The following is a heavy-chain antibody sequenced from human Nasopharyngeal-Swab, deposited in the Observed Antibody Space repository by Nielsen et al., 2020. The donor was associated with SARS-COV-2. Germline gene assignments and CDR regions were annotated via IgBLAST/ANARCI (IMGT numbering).Heavy chain of an antibody. D-gene: IGHD1-26*01. CDR1: GFTFSSYG. CDR2: IWYDGSNK. Sequence: GESLKISCAASGFTFSSYGMHWVRQAPGKGLEWVAVIWYDGSNKYYADSVKGRFTISRDNSKNTLYLQMNSLGAEDTAVYYCARDLGATLDVWGQGTLVTVSS. V-gene: IGHV3-33*01. J-gene: IGHJ4*02. CDR3: ARDLGATLDV.